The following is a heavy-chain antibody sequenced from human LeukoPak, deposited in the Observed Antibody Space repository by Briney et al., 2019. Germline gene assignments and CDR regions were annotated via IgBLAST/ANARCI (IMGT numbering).Heavy chain of an antibody. CDR3: ARDKWVAFDI. D-gene: IGHD1-26*01. Sequence: GGSLRLSCAASGFTFSSYGMHWVRQAPGKGLEWVAFIRYDGSNKYYADSVKGRFTISRDDAKNSLYLQMNSLRAEDTAVYYCARDKWVAFDIWGQGTMVTVSS. J-gene: IGHJ3*02. V-gene: IGHV3-30*02. CDR2: IRYDGSNK. CDR1: GFTFSSYG.